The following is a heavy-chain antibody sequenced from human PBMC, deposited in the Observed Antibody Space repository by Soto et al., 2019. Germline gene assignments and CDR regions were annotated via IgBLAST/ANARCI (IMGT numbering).Heavy chain of an antibody. CDR2: ISAFNGNT. CDR1: GYSFTNYG. V-gene: IGHV1-18*01. J-gene: IGHJ6*03. Sequence: QDQLLQSGAEVKKPGASVTVSCKASGYSFTNYGITWVRQAPGQGLEWMGWISAFNGNTHYAQKLQGRVTMTTDASTSTAYMQLSSLRSDDTAVYYCARDRGVAPPVAGNTHYYYYMDVWGKGTTVTVS. CDR3: ARDRGVAPPVAGNTHYYYYMDV. D-gene: IGHD6-19*01.